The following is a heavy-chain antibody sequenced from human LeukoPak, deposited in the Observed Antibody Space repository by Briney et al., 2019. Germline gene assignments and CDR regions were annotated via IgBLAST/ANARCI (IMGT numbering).Heavy chain of an antibody. CDR1: GFTFGTYW. Sequence: GGSLRLSCAASGFTFGTYWMGWVRQAPGKGLEWVANIKQDGSEKSYVDSVKGRFTISRDNVKNSVYLQMNSLRAEDMALYYCAKDPSKQPEYYFDYWGQGTLVTVSS. J-gene: IGHJ4*02. CDR3: AKDPSKQPEYYFDY. D-gene: IGHD6-13*01. CDR2: IKQDGSEK. V-gene: IGHV3-7*03.